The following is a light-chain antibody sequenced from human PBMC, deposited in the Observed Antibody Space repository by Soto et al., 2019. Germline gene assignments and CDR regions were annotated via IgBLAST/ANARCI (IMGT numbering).Light chain of an antibody. J-gene: IGKJ5*01. CDR1: QSIANY. Sequence: DIHMTHSPSSLSSSLGERVTITCRASQSIANYLNWYQQKPGKAPKLLIYGASSLQRGVPSRFSGSEIGTEFTLTISSLQPEDFATYYCHQSYSTPQTFGQGTRLEIK. CDR3: HQSYSTPQT. V-gene: IGKV1-39*01. CDR2: GAS.